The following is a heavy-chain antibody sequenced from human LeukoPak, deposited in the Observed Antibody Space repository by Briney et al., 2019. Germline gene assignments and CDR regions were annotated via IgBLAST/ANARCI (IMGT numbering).Heavy chain of an antibody. CDR1: GGSISSDY. V-gene: IGHV4-59*01. CDR2: IYYSGST. J-gene: IGHJ4*02. CDR3: AREWELLGEFDY. D-gene: IGHD1-26*01. Sequence: SETLSLTCTVSGGSISSDYWSWIRQPPGKGLEWIGNIYYSGSTNYNTSLKSLSTISVDTSKNQFSLKLSSVTAADTAVYYCAREWELLGEFDYWGQGTLVTVSS.